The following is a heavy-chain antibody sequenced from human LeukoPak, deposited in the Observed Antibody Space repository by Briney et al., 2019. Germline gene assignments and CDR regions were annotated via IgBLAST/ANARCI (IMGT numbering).Heavy chain of an antibody. Sequence: GGSLRLSCAASGFTFSNAWTSWVRQAPGKGLEWVGRIKSKTDGGTTDYAAPVKGRSTISRDDSKNTLYLQMNSLKTEDTAVYYCTTDGPMVRGVIAPNYYYYYMDVWGKGTTVTVSS. D-gene: IGHD3-10*01. V-gene: IGHV3-15*01. CDR2: IKSKTDGGTT. J-gene: IGHJ6*03. CDR1: GFTFSNAW. CDR3: TTDGPMVRGVIAPNYYYYYMDV.